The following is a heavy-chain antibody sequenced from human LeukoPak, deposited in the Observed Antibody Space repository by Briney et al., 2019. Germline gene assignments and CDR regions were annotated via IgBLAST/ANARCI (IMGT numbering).Heavy chain of an antibody. V-gene: IGHV4-61*02. D-gene: IGHD4-23*01. CDR2: IYTSGST. CDR1: GGSISSGSYY. J-gene: IGHJ5*02. CDR3: ARESFTTVVTPHWFDP. Sequence: SETLSLTCTVSGGSISSGSYYWSWIRQPAGKGLEWIGRIYTSGSTNYNPSLKSRVTISVDTSKNQFSLKLSSVTAADTAVYYCARESFTTVVTPHWFDPWGQGTLVTVSS.